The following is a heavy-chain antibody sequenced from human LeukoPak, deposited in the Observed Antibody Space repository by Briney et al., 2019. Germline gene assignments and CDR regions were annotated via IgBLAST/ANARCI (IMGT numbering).Heavy chain of an antibody. D-gene: IGHD6-13*01. CDR1: GFTFSSYA. J-gene: IGHJ1*01. V-gene: IGHV3-30*01. CDR2: ISYDGSNK. CDR3: ARDGHSSSWYGYFQH. Sequence: GRSLRLSCAASGFTFSSYAMHWVRQAPGKGLEWVAVISYDGSNKYYADSVKGRFTISRDNSKNTLYLQMNSLRAEDTAVCYCARDGHSSSWYGYFQHWGQGTLVTVSS.